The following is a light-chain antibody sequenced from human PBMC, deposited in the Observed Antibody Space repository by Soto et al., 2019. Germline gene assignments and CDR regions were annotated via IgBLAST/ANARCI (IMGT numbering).Light chain of an antibody. CDR3: VLYMGGAIWV. J-gene: IGLJ3*02. CDR1: YGSVSSSYY. CDR2: NTN. V-gene: IGLV8-61*01. Sequence: QAVVTQEPSFSVSPGGTVTLTCGLSYGSVSSSYYPTWYQQTPGQPPRTLIYNTNIRSSGVPDRFSGSILGHKARLTITGXXXXXXXDYYCVLYMGGAIWVFGGGTK.